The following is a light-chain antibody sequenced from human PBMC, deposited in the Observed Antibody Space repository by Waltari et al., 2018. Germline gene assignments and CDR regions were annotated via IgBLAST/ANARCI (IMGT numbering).Light chain of an antibody. V-gene: IGKV3-20*01. CDR2: GAY. CDR3: QHHVRLPAT. J-gene: IGKJ1*01. CDR1: QSVNTY. Sequence: IVLTQSPGTLSLSPGERATLSCRASQSVNTYLAWYQQKPGQAPRLLIYGAYTRAAGIPDRFSSSGSGTDFSLTISRLEAEDFAVYYCQHHVRLPATFGQGTKVEIK.